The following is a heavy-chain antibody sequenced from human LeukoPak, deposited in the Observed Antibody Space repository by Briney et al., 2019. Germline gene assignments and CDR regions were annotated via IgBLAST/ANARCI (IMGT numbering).Heavy chain of an antibody. Sequence: PGGSLRLSCAASGFTFSSYAMHWVRQAPGKGLEWVAVISYDGSNKYYADSVKGRFTISRDNSKNTLYLQMNSLRAEDTAVYYCARDGSYSGSFPDAFDIWGQGTMVTVSS. CDR3: ARDGSYSGSFPDAFDI. V-gene: IGHV3-30-3*01. CDR1: GFTFSSYA. D-gene: IGHD1-26*01. J-gene: IGHJ3*02. CDR2: ISYDGSNK.